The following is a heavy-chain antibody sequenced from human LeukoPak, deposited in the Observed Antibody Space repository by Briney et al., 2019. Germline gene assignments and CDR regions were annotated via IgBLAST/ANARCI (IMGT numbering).Heavy chain of an antibody. CDR2: INPDGSQQ. J-gene: IGHJ4*02. CDR3: VRLFGGVTTFDY. V-gene: IGHV3-7*01. D-gene: IGHD4-17*01. CDR1: GFSFSAFW. Sequence: GGSLRLSCAPSGFSFSAFWMSWVRQGPGKGLEGVATINPDGSQQYSVDSVRRRFTLSRDNAKNSLYLQMNSLSADDTAVYYCVRLFGGVTTFDYWGQGTLVTVSS.